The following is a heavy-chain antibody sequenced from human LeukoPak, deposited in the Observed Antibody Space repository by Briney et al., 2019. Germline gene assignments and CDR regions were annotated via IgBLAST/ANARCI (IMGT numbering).Heavy chain of an antibody. CDR2: IYYSGST. Sequence: SETLSLTCTVSGGSISSSSYYWGWIRQPPGKGLEWIGSIYYSGSTYYNPSLKSRVTISVDTSKNQFSLKLSSVTAADTAVYYCARDVGYSNLYNWFDPWGQGTLVTVSS. J-gene: IGHJ5*02. D-gene: IGHD4-11*01. CDR3: ARDVGYSNLYNWFDP. CDR1: GGSISSSSYY. V-gene: IGHV4-39*02.